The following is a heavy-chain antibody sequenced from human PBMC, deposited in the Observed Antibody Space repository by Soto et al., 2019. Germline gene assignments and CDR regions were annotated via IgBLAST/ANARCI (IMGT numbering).Heavy chain of an antibody. J-gene: IGHJ4*02. D-gene: IGHD2-15*01. CDR3: ATMSRYCSGGSCYSGDY. CDR2: INAGNGNT. Sequence: ASVKVPCKASGYTFTGYYMHWVRQAPGQRLEWMGWINAGNGNTKYSQKFQGRVTITRDTSASTAYMELSSLRSEDTAVYYCATMSRYCSGGSCYSGDYWGQGTLVTVSS. V-gene: IGHV1-3*01. CDR1: GYTFTGYY.